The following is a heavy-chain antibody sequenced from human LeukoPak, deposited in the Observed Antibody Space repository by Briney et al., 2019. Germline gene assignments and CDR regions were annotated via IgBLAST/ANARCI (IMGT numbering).Heavy chain of an antibody. J-gene: IGHJ6*03. V-gene: IGHV4-59*01. Sequence: SETLSLTCTVSGGTISSYYWSWIRQPPGKGLEWIGYIYYSGSTNYNPSLKSRVTISVDTSKNQFSLKLSSVTAADTAVYYCARDRAGGYYYYYMDVWGKGTTVTVSS. CDR3: ARDRAGGYYYYYMDV. CDR1: GGTISSYY. CDR2: IYYSGST. D-gene: IGHD1-14*01.